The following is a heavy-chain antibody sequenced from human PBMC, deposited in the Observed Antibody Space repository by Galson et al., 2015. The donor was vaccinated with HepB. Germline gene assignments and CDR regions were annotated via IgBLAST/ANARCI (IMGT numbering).Heavy chain of an antibody. CDR2: IDPSDSYT. J-gene: IGHJ5*02. CDR1: GYSFTSYW. V-gene: IGHV5-10-1*01. CDR3: ARGLWFGVNGASTFDP. D-gene: IGHD3-10*01. Sequence: QSGAEVKKPGESLRISCKGSGYSFTSYWINWVRQMPGKGLEWMGRIDPSDSYTNYSLSFQGHVTISADKSITTAYLQWSSLKASDSAMYYCARGLWFGVNGASTFDPWGQGTLVTVSS.